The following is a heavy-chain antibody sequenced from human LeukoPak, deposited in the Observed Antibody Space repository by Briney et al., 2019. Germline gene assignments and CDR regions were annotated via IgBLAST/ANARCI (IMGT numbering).Heavy chain of an antibody. V-gene: IGHV3-33*01. CDR3: ARDRRFGKLQQLVLGY. CDR2: IWYDGSNK. CDR1: GFTFSSYG. Sequence: GGSLRLSCAASGFTFSSYGMHWVRQAPGKGLEWVAVIWYDGSNKYYADSVKGRFTISRDNSKNTLYLQMNSLRADDTAVYYCARDRRFGKLQQLVLGYWGQGTLVTVSS. D-gene: IGHD6-13*01. J-gene: IGHJ4*02.